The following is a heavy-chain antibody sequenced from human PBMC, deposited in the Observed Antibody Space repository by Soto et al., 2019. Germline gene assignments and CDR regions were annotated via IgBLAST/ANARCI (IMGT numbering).Heavy chain of an antibody. CDR2: ISYDGSNK. D-gene: IGHD2-2*01. CDR3: AKGPSSTFWDIVVVPAAHQYFPH. V-gene: IGHV3-30*18. J-gene: IGHJ1*01. Sequence: PGRSLRLSCAAAGVTFSSYGMHWVRQAPGKGLEWVAVISYDGSNKYYADSVKGRFTISRDNSKNTLYLQMNSLRAEDTAVYYCAKGPSSTFWDIVVVPAAHQYFPHWGKGTLVTVSS. CDR1: GVTFSSYG.